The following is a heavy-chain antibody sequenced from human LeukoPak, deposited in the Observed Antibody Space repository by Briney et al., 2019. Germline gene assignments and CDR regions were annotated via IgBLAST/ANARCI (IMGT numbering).Heavy chain of an antibody. CDR3: ARALQPGVYAFDI. CDR2: IIPILGIA. CDR1: GGTFSSYA. J-gene: IGHJ3*02. Sequence: SVKVSCKASGGTFSSYAISWVRQAPGQGLEWMGRIIPILGIANYAQKFQGRVTITADKSTSTAYMELSSLRSEDTAVYYCARALQPGVYAFDIWGQGTMVTVSS. V-gene: IGHV1-69*04. D-gene: IGHD6-13*01.